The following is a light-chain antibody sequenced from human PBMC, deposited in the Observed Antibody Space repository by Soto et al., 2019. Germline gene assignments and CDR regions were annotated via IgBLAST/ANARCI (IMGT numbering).Light chain of an antibody. CDR2: EVS. CDR3: SSYTSSSTRV. CDR1: SSDVGGYNY. V-gene: IGLV2-14*01. J-gene: IGLJ3*02. Sequence: QSALTQPASVSXSPXXXXXISCTGTSSDVGGYNYVSWYQQHPGKAPKLMIYEVSNRPSGVSNRFSGSKSGNTASLTISGLQAEDEADYYCSSYTSSSTRVFGGGTKLTVL.